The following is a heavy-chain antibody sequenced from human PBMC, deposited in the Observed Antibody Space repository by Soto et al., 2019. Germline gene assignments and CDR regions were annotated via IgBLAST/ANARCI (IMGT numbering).Heavy chain of an antibody. CDR2: ISYDGSNK. CDR3: ARALNDFWSGYPSFLVYGMDV. J-gene: IGHJ6*02. D-gene: IGHD3-3*01. V-gene: IGHV3-30-3*01. Sequence: GGSLRLSCAASGFTFSSYAMHWVRQAPGKGLEWVAVISYDGSNKYYADSVKGRLTISRDNSKNTLYLQLNSLRAEDMAVYYCARALNDFWSGYPSFLVYGMDVWCQGTTVTVSS. CDR1: GFTFSSYA.